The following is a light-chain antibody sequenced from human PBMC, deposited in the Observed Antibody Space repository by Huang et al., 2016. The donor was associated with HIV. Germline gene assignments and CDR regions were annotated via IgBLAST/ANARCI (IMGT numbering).Light chain of an antibody. CDR2: EAS. Sequence: DIQLTQSPVSLSVSVGDRVTISCQSSHDIRNFLNWYQQKPGKAPKLLIYEASYLQTGVPSRFSASGSGTDFTLTISSLHPEDLATYFCQQYESVPLTFGGGTKVQI. CDR1: HDIRNF. CDR3: QQYESVPLT. V-gene: IGKV1-33*01. J-gene: IGKJ4*01.